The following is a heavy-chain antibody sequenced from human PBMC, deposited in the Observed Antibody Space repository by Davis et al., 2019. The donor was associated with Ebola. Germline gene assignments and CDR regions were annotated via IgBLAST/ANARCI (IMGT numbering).Heavy chain of an antibody. Sequence: SVKVSCKASGGTFSNSAISWVRQAPGQGLEWMGGIIPVFGTTNYAQKFQGRVTITADESTTTAYMELSSLTSEDTALYYCARLGTPYSSYDHLDYWGQGALVTVSS. CDR2: IIPVFGTT. V-gene: IGHV1-69*13. J-gene: IGHJ4*02. D-gene: IGHD5-12*01. CDR3: ARLGTPYSSYDHLDY. CDR1: GGTFSNSA.